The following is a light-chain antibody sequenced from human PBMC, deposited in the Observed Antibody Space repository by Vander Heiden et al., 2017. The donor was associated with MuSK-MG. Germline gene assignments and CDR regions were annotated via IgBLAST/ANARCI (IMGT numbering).Light chain of an antibody. CDR3: QQDYSYPWT. CDR2: DAS. Sequence: DIQMTQSPSTLSASVGDRVTLTCRASQTISSWLAWYQQKPGKAPNLLIYDASTLESGVPSRFSGSGSGTEFTLTISSLQPDDFATDYCQQDYSYPWTFGQGTKVENK. J-gene: IGKJ1*01. CDR1: QTISSW. V-gene: IGKV1-5*01.